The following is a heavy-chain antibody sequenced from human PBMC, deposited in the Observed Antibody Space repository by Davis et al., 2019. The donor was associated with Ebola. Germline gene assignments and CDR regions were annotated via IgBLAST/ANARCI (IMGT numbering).Heavy chain of an antibody. CDR1: GDTLTSYA. CDR2: IIPVFRTA. V-gene: IGHV1-69*13. D-gene: IGHD1-7*01. Sequence: SVKVSCKAVGDTLTSYAMTWVRQAPGQGLEWMGGIIPVFRTASYAQKFQGRVTITADESTRTAYMELRSLRSDDTAVYYCARDQGTIYPYYFDYWGQGALVTVSS. CDR3: ARDQGTIYPYYFDY. J-gene: IGHJ4*02.